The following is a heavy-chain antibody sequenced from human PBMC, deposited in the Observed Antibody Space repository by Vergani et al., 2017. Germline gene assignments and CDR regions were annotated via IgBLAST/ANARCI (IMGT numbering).Heavy chain of an antibody. Sequence: EVQLVESGGGLVQPGGSLRLSCAASGFTFSSYEMNWVRQAPGKGLEWVSYISSSSSYIYYADSVKGRFTISRDNAKNSLYLQMNSLRAEDTAVYYCARDDNAAARYYYYGMDVWGQGTTVTVSS. CDR2: ISSSSSYI. CDR1: GFTFSSYE. V-gene: IGHV3-48*03. J-gene: IGHJ6*02. D-gene: IGHD2-2*01. CDR3: ARDDNAAARYYYYGMDV.